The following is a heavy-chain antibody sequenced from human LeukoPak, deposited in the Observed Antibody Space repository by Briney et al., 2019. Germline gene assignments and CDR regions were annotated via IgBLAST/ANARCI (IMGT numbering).Heavy chain of an antibody. V-gene: IGHV3-21*01. CDR1: GFTFSSYS. D-gene: IGHD5-24*01. J-gene: IGHJ4*02. CDR2: ISSSSSYI. CDR3: ARDLDGYIASSGYYYFDY. Sequence: GGSLRLSCAASGFTFSSYSMNWVRQAPGKGLEWVSSISSSSSYIYYADSVKGRFTISRDNAKSSLYLQMNSLRAEDTAVYYCARDLDGYIASSGYYYFDYWGQGTLVTVSS.